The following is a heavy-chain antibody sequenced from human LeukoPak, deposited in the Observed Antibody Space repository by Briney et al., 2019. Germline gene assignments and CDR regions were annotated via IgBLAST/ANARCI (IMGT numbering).Heavy chain of an antibody. J-gene: IGHJ4*02. CDR3: ARDIEEYYYDSSGSLRY. D-gene: IGHD3-22*01. CDR2: IIPILGIA. V-gene: IGHV1-69*04. CDR1: GGTFSSYA. Sequence: SVKVSCKASGGTFSSYAISWVRQDPGQGLEWMGRIIPILGIANYAQKFQGRVTITADKSTSTAYMELSSLRSEDTAVYYCARDIEEYYYDSSGSLRYWGQGTLVTVSS.